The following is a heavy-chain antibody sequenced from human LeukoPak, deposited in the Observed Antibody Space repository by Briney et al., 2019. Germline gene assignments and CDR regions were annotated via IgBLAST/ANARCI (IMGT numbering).Heavy chain of an antibody. J-gene: IGHJ2*01. CDR2: MFYSEST. Sequence: SGTLCLTCAASGGSFSSGGLYWIWMGPPPGLGLEWIGYMFYSESTNYNPSLKSRVTISLDRTKNQFSLKLSSVTAADTAVYYCARDRDIRYYFDLWGRGTPVTVSS. CDR1: GGSFSSGGLY. D-gene: IGHD1-26*01. CDR3: ARDRDIRYYFDL. V-gene: IGHV4-61*08.